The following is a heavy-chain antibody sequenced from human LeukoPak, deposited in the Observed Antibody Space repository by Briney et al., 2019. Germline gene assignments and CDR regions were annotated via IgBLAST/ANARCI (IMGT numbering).Heavy chain of an antibody. J-gene: IGHJ4*02. CDR3: ARRSGARPTTN. CDR1: GGSFRWYY. D-gene: IGHD1-14*01. V-gene: IGHV4-34*01. Sequence: SDTLSLTCSVCGGSFRWYYWRGIGPPPARGVAGVGEVNQSGSTHYHPSVKRGVTISVGTSENQFALKLSSVTAAGTAGCYCARRSGARPTTNWGQGTLVTVSS. CDR2: VNQSGST.